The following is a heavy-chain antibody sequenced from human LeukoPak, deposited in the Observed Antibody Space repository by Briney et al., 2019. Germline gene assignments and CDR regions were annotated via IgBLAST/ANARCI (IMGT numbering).Heavy chain of an antibody. CDR2: INDSNDNT. J-gene: IGHJ4*02. CDR1: GFTFSSYW. D-gene: IGHD1-26*01. Sequence: GGSLRLSCAASGFTFSSYWMSWVRQAPGKGLEWVSTINDSNDNTYSADSVKGRFTISRDNSKNTLYLQMNNLRAEDTAVYYCARDEPNLYSGSLGWGQGTLVTVSS. V-gene: IGHV3-23*01. CDR3: ARDEPNLYSGSLG.